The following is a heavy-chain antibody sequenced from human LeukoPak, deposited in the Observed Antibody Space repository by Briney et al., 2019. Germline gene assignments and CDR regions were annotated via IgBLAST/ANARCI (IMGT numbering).Heavy chain of an antibody. Sequence: GGSLRLSCAGYGFTFSSYSFNWVRQAPGKGLEWVSSISGTSTDIYYADSLKGRFTISRDNAKNSVYLQMNNLRDDDTAVYYCARDPWGRAVYWGQGTLVIVSS. D-gene: IGHD3-16*01. CDR2: ISGTSTDI. V-gene: IGHV3-21*06. J-gene: IGHJ4*02. CDR3: ARDPWGRAVY. CDR1: GFTFSSYS.